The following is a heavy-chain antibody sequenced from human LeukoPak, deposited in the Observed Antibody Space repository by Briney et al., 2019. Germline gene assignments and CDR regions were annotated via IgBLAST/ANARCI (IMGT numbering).Heavy chain of an antibody. CDR3: ARGATYYDSWSGLKISDY. D-gene: IGHD3-3*01. CDR1: RFTFSSYW. J-gene: IGHJ4*02. Sequence: GGSLRLSCAASRFTFSSYWMSWVRQAPGKGLEWVANIKHDGSEKYYVDSVKGRFTISRDNAKNSLYLQMNSLRAEDTAVYYCARGATYYDSWSGLKISDYWGQGTLVTVSS. CDR2: IKHDGSEK. V-gene: IGHV3-7*01.